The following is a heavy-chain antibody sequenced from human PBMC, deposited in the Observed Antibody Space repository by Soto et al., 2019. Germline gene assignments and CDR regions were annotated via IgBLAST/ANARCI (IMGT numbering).Heavy chain of an antibody. CDR3: ARVWMRGWFFDL. Sequence: QVQLLESGSGLVKPSETLSLTCTVSGGSISSYYWSWIRQPPGKGLEWIGYVSDSGSSTYNPSLKSRVTISVDTSKKQFSLRLSSVSAAVTAVYYCARVWMRGWFFDLLGRGTLVTVSS. D-gene: IGHD1-1*01. V-gene: IGHV4-59*01. J-gene: IGHJ2*01. CDR1: GGSISSYY. CDR2: VSDSGSS.